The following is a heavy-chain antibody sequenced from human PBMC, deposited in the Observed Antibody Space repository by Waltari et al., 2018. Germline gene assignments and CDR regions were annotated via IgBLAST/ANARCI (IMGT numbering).Heavy chain of an antibody. D-gene: IGHD3-3*01. V-gene: IGHV3-23*01. J-gene: IGHJ4*02. CDR2: IGGSGGST. CDR1: GFTFSSYA. Sequence: EVQLLESGGGLVQPGGSLRLSCAASGFTFSSYAMSWVRQAPGKGLDGVSAIGGSGGSTYYADSVKVRFTISSDNSKNTRYLQMNSLRAEDTAVYYCAKGASGFDYWGQGTLVTVSS. CDR3: AKGASGFDY.